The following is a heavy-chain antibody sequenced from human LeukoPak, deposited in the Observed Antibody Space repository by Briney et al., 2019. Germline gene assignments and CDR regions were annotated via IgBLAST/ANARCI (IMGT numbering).Heavy chain of an antibody. CDR2: ISGSSSYI. CDR3: ARDRISVAATETSFDY. CDR1: GFTFSSYN. J-gene: IGHJ4*02. D-gene: IGHD6-19*01. V-gene: IGHV3-21*01. Sequence: GGSLRLSCAASGFTFSSYNMNWVRQAPGKGLEWVPSISGSSSYIYYADSVKGRFTISRGNAKNSLYLQMNSLRAEDTAVYYCARDRISVAATETSFDYWGQGTLVTVSS.